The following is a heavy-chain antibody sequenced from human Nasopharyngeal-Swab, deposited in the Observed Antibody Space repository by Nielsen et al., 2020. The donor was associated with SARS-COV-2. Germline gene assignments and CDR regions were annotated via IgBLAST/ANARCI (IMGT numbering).Heavy chain of an antibody. Sequence: LSLSCAASGFIFSTYAMHWVRQAPGKGLEWVALISYDGSSNYYAHSVRGRFTISRDNSKNTLYLQMNSLRAEDTAVYYCARDKVVVVPAAIYYYGMDVWGQGTTVTVSS. V-gene: IGHV3-30-3*01. J-gene: IGHJ6*02. D-gene: IGHD2-2*01. CDR1: GFIFSTYA. CDR2: ISYDGSSN. CDR3: ARDKVVVVPAAIYYYGMDV.